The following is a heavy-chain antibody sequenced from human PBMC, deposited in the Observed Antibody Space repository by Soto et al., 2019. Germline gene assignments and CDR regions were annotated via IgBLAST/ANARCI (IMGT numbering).Heavy chain of an antibody. CDR2: VYYSGST. Sequence: QVQLQESGPGLVKPSETLSLTCTVSGGSISSYYWSWIRQPAGKGLELIGRVYYSGSTNYNPSLESRVTMSAVTSENQVSRKLRSVTAADTAVYYGARDYYGSASYDKYYYYGLDVWGQGTTVTVSS. J-gene: IGHJ6*02. D-gene: IGHD3-10*01. CDR3: ARDYYGSASYDKYYYYGLDV. CDR1: GGSISSYY. V-gene: IGHV4-4*07.